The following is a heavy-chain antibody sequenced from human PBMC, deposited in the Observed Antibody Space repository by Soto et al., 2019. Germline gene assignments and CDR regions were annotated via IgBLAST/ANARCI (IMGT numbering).Heavy chain of an antibody. J-gene: IGHJ6*02. CDR3: ARGTDIVAPIQGRYYYDYYGVDV. CDR1: SGSFSGYY. D-gene: IGHD5-12*01. CDR2: INHSGST. V-gene: IGHV4-34*01. Sequence: SETLSLTCAVYSGSFSGYYWSWIRQPPGKGLEWIGEINHSGSTTCNPSHKSRVTISVDTSKNQFSLKLSSVTAADTAVYYGARGTDIVAPIQGRYYYDYYGVDVWGQGTLVTVSS.